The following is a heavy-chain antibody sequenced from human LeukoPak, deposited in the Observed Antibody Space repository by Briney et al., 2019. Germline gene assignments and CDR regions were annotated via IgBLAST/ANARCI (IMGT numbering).Heavy chain of an antibody. Sequence: SQTLSLTCAISGDSVSSNSAAWNWIRQSASRGLEWLGRTYYRSKWYNEYAVSVQGRITINPDTSNNQFSLQLNSVTPEDTAVYYCAGGVGNPFYFDFWGQGILVTVS. V-gene: IGHV6-1*01. J-gene: IGHJ4*02. CDR3: AGGVGNPFYFDF. D-gene: IGHD1-26*01. CDR1: GDSVSSNSAA. CDR2: TYYRSKWYN.